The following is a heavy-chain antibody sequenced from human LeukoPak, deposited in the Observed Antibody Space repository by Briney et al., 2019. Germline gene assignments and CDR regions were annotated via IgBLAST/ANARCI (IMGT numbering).Heavy chain of an antibody. CDR1: GFTFSSYA. J-gene: IGHJ6*03. V-gene: IGHV3-30-3*01. CDR3: ARDKAAAGTNYYYYMDV. Sequence: GGSLRLSCAASGFTFSSYAMHWVRQAPGKGLEWVAVISYDGSNKYYADSVKGRFTISRDNSKNTLYLQMNSLRAEDTAVYYCARDKAAAGTNYYYYMDVWGKGTTVTVSS. D-gene: IGHD6-13*01. CDR2: ISYDGSNK.